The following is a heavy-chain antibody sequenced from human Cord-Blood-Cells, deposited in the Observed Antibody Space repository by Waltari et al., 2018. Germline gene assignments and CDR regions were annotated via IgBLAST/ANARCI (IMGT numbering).Heavy chain of an antibody. J-gene: IGHJ4*02. CDR1: GGTFSSYA. D-gene: IGHD5-18*01. CDR3: ARAPGDRGYSYGRTYFDY. CDR2: IIPILGTA. V-gene: IGHV1-69*01. Sequence: QVQLVQSGAEVKKPGSSVKVSCKASGGTFSSYAISWVRQAPGQGLEWMGGIIPILGTANYAQKFQGRGTITADESTSTAYMELSSLRSEDTAVYYCARAPGDRGYSYGRTYFDYWGQGTLVTVSS.